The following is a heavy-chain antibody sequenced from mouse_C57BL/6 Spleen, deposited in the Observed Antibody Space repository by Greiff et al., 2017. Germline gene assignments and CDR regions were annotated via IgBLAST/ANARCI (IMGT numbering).Heavy chain of an antibody. Sequence: QVQLQQPGAELVKPGASVKMSCKASGYTFTSYWITWVKQRPGQGLEWIGDIYPGSGSTNYNEKFKSKATLTVDTSSSTAYMQLSSLTSEDSAVYYCAREGYDYDAVPWFAYWGQGTLVTVSA. V-gene: IGHV1-55*01. CDR3: AREGYDYDAVPWFAY. CDR2: IYPGSGST. CDR1: GYTFTSYW. D-gene: IGHD2-4*01. J-gene: IGHJ3*01.